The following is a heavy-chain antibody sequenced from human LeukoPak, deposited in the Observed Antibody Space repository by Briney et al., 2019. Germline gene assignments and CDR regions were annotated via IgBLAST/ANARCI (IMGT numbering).Heavy chain of an antibody. V-gene: IGHV1-8*01. J-gene: IGHJ5*02. Sequence: GASVKVSCKASGYTFTSYDINWGRQATGQGLEWMGWMNPNSGNTGYAQKFQGRVTMTTNTSISTAYMELSSLRSEDTAVYYGARLRRKNWFDPWGQGTLVTVSS. CDR3: ARLRRKNWFDP. CDR2: MNPNSGNT. CDR1: GYTFTSYD.